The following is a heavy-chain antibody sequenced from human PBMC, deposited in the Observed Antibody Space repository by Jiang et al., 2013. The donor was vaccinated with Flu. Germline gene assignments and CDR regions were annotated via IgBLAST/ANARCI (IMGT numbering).Heavy chain of an antibody. Sequence: GAEVKKPGASMKISCKASGYTFTDYYFHWVRQAPGQGLEWLGSINPSSGGTDSAQRFQGSVTMIRDTSISTVYLEISSLKSDDTAVYYCARGRFGDLLDYWGQGTLVTVSS. CDR1: GYTFTDYY. V-gene: IGHV1-2*04. D-gene: IGHD3-10*01. CDR2: INPSSGGT. J-gene: IGHJ4*02. CDR3: ARGRFGDLLDY.